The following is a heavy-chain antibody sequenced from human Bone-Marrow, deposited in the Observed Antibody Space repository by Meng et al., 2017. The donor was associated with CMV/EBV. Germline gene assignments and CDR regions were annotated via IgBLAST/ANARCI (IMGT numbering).Heavy chain of an antibody. CDR3: ATAVTIFGVTDNWFDP. CDR2: IIPILGIA. D-gene: IGHD3-3*01. CDR1: GGTFSSYT. V-gene: IGHV1-69*02. J-gene: IGHJ5*02. Sequence: SVKVSCKASGGTFSSYTISWVRQAPGQGLEWMGRIIPILGIANYAQKFQGRVTITADKSTSTAYRERSSLRSEDTAVYYCATAVTIFGVTDNWFDPWGQGTLVTVSS.